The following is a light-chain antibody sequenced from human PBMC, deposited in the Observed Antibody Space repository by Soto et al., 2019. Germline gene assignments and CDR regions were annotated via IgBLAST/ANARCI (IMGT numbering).Light chain of an antibody. CDR1: SSDVGAYNF. V-gene: IGLV2-14*03. CDR2: DVS. CDR3: SSYTSSSTHV. J-gene: IGLJ1*01. Sequence: QSALTQPASVSGSPGQSITISCTGTSSDVGAYNFVSWYQQHPGKVPTLMIFDVSSQPSGVSDRFSGSKSGNTASLTISGLQADDEGDYYCSSYTSSSTHVFGSGTKVTVL.